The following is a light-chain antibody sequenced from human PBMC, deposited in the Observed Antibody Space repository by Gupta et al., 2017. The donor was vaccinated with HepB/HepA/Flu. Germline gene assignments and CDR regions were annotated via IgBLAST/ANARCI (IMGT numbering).Light chain of an antibody. CDR3: QSYDSSLKVV. Sequence: QSVLTQPPSLSGAPGQRVTISCTGNSSNIGAGYGVHWYQQLPGTAPKLLIYGHSNRPSGVPDRFAGSRSGASASLAITGLQAEDEADYYCQSYDSSLKVVFGGGTKLNVL. J-gene: IGLJ2*01. V-gene: IGLV1-40*01. CDR1: SSNIGAGYG. CDR2: GHS.